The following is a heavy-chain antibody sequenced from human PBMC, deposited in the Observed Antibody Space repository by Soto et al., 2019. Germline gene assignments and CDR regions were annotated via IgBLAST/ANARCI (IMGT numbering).Heavy chain of an antibody. Sequence: PGGSLSLSCAASGFTFSSYEMNWVRQAPGKGLKWVSYVSGSGGTLHYADSVRGRFTISRDNAKNSLYPQMNSLRLEDTAVYYCARVRRGYSSVLIDYWGQGTLVTVSS. CDR1: GFTFSSYE. CDR2: VSGSGGTL. D-gene: IGHD5-12*01. V-gene: IGHV3-48*03. CDR3: ARVRRGYSSVLIDY. J-gene: IGHJ4*02.